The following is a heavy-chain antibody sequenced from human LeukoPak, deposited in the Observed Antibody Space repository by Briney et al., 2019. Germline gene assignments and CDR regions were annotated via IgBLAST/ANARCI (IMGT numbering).Heavy chain of an antibody. V-gene: IGHV3-48*03. CDR2: ISSSGSSI. CDR1: GFTIYNYE. Sequence: GVSLRLSCAASGFTIYNYEMNWVRQAPGKGLEWVSYISSSGSSIYYADSVKGRFTIYSDKAKNSLYLQMSSLRAEDTAVYDCARAPGSYGDYDWFDPWGQGTLVTVSS. D-gene: IGHD4-17*01. J-gene: IGHJ5*02. CDR3: ARAPGSYGDYDWFDP.